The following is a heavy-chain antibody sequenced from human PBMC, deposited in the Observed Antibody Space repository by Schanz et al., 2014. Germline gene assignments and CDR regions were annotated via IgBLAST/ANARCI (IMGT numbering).Heavy chain of an antibody. J-gene: IGHJ4*02. CDR2: ISPNSGGT. CDR3: ASPHNSGFAFDY. CDR1: GRTFIVYH. V-gene: IGHV1-2*06. D-gene: IGHD3-22*01. Sequence: QVQLVQSGAEVKKPGASMKVSCKASGRTFIVYHVLHWVRQAPGQGLEWMGRISPNSGGTGFAQNFQGRVTMTRDTSISTAFMELSRLRSDDTAVYYCASPHNSGFAFDYWGQGTLVTVSS.